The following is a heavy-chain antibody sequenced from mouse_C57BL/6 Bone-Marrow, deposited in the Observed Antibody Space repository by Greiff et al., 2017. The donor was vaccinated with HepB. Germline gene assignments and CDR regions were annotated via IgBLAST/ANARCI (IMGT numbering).Heavy chain of an antibody. CDR1: GYTFTDYE. CDR2: IDPETGGT. CDR3: TRVGYYDPWFAY. J-gene: IGHJ3*01. Sequence: VQLQQSGAELVRPGASVTLSCKASGYTFTDYEMHWVKQTPVHGLEWIGAIDPETGGTAYNQKFKGKAILTAVKSSSTAYMELRSLTSEDSAVYYCTRVGYYDPWFAYWGQGTLVTVSA. V-gene: IGHV1-15*01. D-gene: IGHD2-4*01.